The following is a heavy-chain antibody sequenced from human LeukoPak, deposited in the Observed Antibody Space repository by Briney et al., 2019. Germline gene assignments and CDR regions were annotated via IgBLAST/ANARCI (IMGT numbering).Heavy chain of an antibody. CDR1: GYAFTNYD. D-gene: IGHD4-11*01. CDR3: ARGRATVTTHWFDP. V-gene: IGHV1-8*03. J-gene: IGHJ5*02. CDR2: MNPNSGNT. Sequence: GASVNVSCKTSGYAFTNYDINWVRQATGQGLEWMGWMNPNSGNTGYAQKFQGRVTITRNTSISTAYMELSSLRSEDTALYYCARGRATVTTHWFDPWGQGTLVTVSS.